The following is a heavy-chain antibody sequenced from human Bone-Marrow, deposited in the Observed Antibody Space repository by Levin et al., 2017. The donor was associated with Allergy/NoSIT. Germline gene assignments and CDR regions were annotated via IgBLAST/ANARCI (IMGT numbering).Heavy chain of an antibody. Sequence: SLKISCAASGFTFDDFAMHWVRQPPGRGVEWVAGISWSGSSINYADSVKGRFLVSRDNAKNSLYLDIDGLRPADTALYYCAKAGSRVRRSFGVDLWGQGTLVTVSS. D-gene: IGHD2/OR15-2a*01. CDR1: GFTFDDFA. J-gene: IGHJ5*02. CDR3: AKAGSRVRRSFGVDL. CDR2: ISWSGSSI. V-gene: IGHV3-9*01.